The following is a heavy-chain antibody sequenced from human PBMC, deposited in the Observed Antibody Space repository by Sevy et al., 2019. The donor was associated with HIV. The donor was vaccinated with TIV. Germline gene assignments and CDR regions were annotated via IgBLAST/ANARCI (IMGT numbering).Heavy chain of an antibody. CDR1: GYSINSGYY. CDR3: AADSGNYYGAFDI. D-gene: IGHD1-26*01. V-gene: IGHV4-38-2*01. Sequence: PSETLSLTCAVSGYSINSGYYWGWVRQPPGKGLEWIGSMYRGGSTYYNPSLKSRVTISVDTSKNQFSLKLSSVTAADTAVYYCAADSGNYYGAFDIWGQGTMVTVSS. CDR2: MYRGGST. J-gene: IGHJ3*02.